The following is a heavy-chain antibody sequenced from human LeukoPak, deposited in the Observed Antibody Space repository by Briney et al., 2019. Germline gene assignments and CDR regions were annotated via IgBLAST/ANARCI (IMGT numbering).Heavy chain of an antibody. CDR3: ARVSLDYDYVWGSYRAPSIDY. Sequence: ASVKVSCKASGYTFTSYGISWVRQAPGQGLEWMGWISAYNANTNYAQKLQGRVTMTTDTSTSTAYMELRSLRSDDTAVYYCARVSLDYDYVWGSYRAPSIDYWGQGTLVTVSS. D-gene: IGHD3-16*02. CDR2: ISAYNANT. CDR1: GYTFTSYG. V-gene: IGHV1-18*01. J-gene: IGHJ4*02.